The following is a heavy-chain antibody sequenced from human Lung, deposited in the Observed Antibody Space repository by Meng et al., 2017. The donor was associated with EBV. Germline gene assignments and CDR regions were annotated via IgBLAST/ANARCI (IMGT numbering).Heavy chain of an antibody. J-gene: IGHJ4*02. CDR1: VYTFGSYG. D-gene: IGHD2-15*01. V-gene: IGHV1-18*01. CDR3: ASGTPGRSYCDY. Sequence: QVHLLQFGPKVKKPGAAVRVSGKASVYTFGSYGICWVRQAPGQGLEWMGWFVNYVDTYPAPKFQGRVTMTTDTHTNTAFVELRSLTSDDTAVYYCASGTPGRSYCDYWGQGTLVTVSS. CDR2: FVNYVDT.